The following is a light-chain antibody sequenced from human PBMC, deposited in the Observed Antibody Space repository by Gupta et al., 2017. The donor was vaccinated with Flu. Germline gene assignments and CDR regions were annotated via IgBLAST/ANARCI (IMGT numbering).Light chain of an antibody. CDR2: DKK. Sequence: KVTINSSGRSANIRKNYGAWYQQLPGQAPILIIYDKKNRPSGIPDRFSGSTSGNSATLTITGAQAVDEADYYCDAREYSLIAFVFGCGTTITVL. J-gene: IGLJ1*01. CDR1: SANIRKNY. V-gene: IGLV1-51*02. CDR3: DAREYSLIAFV.